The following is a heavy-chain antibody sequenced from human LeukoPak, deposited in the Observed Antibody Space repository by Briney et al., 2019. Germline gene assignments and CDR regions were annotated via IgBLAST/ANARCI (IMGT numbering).Heavy chain of an antibody. V-gene: IGHV3-21*01. CDR3: ARSITIFGVVGAWYYDMDV. J-gene: IGHJ6*02. CDR2: IDTSSSYI. D-gene: IGHD3-3*01. CDR1: GFTFRKYT. Sequence: GGSLRLSCAASGFTFRKYTMNSVREAPGKEREWVSSIDTSSSYIYCADSVKGQFTISRDNAKSSLYLQMNRLRAEDTVVYYCARSITIFGVVGAWYYDMDVWGQGTTVTVSS.